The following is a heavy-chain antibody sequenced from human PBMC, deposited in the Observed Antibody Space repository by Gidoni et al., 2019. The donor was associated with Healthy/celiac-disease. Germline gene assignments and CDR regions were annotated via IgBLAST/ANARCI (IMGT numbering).Heavy chain of an antibody. CDR1: GFPFSRYW. V-gene: IGHV3-7*04. Sequence: EVQLVESGGGLVQPGGSLSLSCAASGFPFSRYWMSWVGQAPGKGLEWVANIKQDGSEKYYVDSMKGRFTISRDNAKNSLYLQMNSLRAEDTAVYFCARAGYSSSWYVFWGMDVWGQGTTVTVSS. CDR2: IKQDGSEK. D-gene: IGHD6-13*01. J-gene: IGHJ6*02. CDR3: ARAGYSSSWYVFWGMDV.